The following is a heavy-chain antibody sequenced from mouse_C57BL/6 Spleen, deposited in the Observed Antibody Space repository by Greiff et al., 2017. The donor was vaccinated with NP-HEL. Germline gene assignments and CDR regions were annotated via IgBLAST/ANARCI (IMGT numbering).Heavy chain of an antibody. Sequence: QVQLQQSGAELVRPGASVKLSCKASGYTFTDYYINWVKQRPGQGLEWIARIYPGSGNTYYNEKFKGKATLTAEKSSSTAYMQLSSLTSEDSAVYFCARGILRGGRFAYWGQGTLVTVSA. D-gene: IGHD1-1*01. CDR2: IYPGSGNT. CDR3: ARGILRGGRFAY. CDR1: GYTFTDYY. V-gene: IGHV1-76*01. J-gene: IGHJ3*01.